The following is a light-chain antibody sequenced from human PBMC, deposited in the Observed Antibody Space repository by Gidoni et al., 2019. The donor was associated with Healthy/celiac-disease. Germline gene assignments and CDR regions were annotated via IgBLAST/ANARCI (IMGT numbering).Light chain of an antibody. CDR1: ALPKQY. Sequence: SYELTQPLSVSVSTGQTARITCSGDALPKQYAYWYQQKPGQAPVLVIYKDSERPSGIPERFSGSSSGTTVTLTISGVQAEDEADYYCQSADSSGTPNWVFGGGTKLTVL. J-gene: IGLJ3*02. CDR3: QSADSSGTPNWV. V-gene: IGLV3-25*03. CDR2: KDS.